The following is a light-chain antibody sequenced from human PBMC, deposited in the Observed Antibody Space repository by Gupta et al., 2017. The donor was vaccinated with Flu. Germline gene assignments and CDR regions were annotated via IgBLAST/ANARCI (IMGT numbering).Light chain of an antibody. CDR3: SSYTSSSTVV. J-gene: IGLJ2*01. V-gene: IGLV2-14*01. CDR1: ISVVGGDNY. Sequence: SNTISCTVTISVVGGDNYFSWYQQHPGKAHKLMIYEVSSRPAGVSNRFPGSQSGNTASLTISGPQAEDEADYYCSSYTSSSTVVFGGGTKLTVL. CDR2: EVS.